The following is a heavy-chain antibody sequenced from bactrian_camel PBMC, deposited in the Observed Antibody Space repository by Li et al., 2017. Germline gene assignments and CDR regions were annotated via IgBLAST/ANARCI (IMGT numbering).Heavy chain of an antibody. J-gene: IGHJ4*01. D-gene: IGHD2*01. CDR1: GLSVSDFS. V-gene: IGHV3S26*01. Sequence: QVQLVESGGGSVQTGGSLRLSCAPSGLSVSDFSMAWFRQAPGKEREGVARIESDGSISYADSVKGRFTISKDNAKNTLYLQMNSLKPEDTALYYCAGGNGYCNMRPSWYPNWGQGTQVTVS. CDR2: IESDGSI. CDR3: AGGNGYCNMRPSWYPN.